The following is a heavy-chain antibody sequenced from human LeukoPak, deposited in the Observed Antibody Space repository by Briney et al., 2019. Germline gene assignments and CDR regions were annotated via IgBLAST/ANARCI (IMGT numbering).Heavy chain of an antibody. CDR1: GFTFSSYS. Sequence: PGGAVRLSCAASGFTFSSYSMNWVRQAPGKGLEWVSSINSSSNYIYYADSVKGRFTISRDKAKNSLYLQMNSLRAEDTAVYYCARFVGVTSADSWGQGTLVTVSS. CDR2: INSSSNYI. J-gene: IGHJ4*02. V-gene: IGHV3-21*01. CDR3: ARFVGVTSADS. D-gene: IGHD2-21*02.